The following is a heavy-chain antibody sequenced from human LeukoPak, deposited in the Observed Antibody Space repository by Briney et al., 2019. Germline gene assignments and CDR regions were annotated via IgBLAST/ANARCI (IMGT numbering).Heavy chain of an antibody. CDR2: ISGSGST. CDR1: GFTFSISA. D-gene: IGHD6-19*01. CDR3: AKDVPHSGWKGFDS. J-gene: IGHJ4*02. V-gene: IGHV3-23*01. Sequence: GGSLRLSCAASGFTFSISAMTWVRQAPGKGLEWVSAISGSGSTYSADSVKGRFTISRDSSTNTLYLQMSSLRAEDTALYYCAKDVPHSGWKGFDSWGQGTLVTVSS.